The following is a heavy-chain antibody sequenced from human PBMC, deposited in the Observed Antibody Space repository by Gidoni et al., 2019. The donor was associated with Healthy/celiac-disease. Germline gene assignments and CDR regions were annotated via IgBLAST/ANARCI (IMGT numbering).Heavy chain of an antibody. J-gene: IGHJ4*02. D-gene: IGHD5-12*01. CDR1: GFTFADYA. CDR2: ISGDGGST. V-gene: IGHV3-43*02. Sequence: VVQPGGSLRLSCAASGFTFADYAMHWVRQAPEKGLEWVSLISGDGGSTYYADSVKGRFTISRDNSKNSLYLQMNSLRTEDTALYYCAKDIRSGYDVERFDYWGQGTLVTVSS. CDR3: AKDIRSGYDVERFDY.